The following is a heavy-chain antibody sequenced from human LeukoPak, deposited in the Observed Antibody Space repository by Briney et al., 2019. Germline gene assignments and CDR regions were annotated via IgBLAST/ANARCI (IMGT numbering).Heavy chain of an antibody. CDR1: GYTLTELS. CDR2: FDPEDGET. D-gene: IGHD4-17*01. V-gene: IGHV1-24*01. Sequence: GASVKVSCKVSGYTLTELSMHWVRQAPGKGLEWMGGFDPEDGETIYAQKFQGRVTMTEDTSTDTAYMELSSLRSEDTAVYYCATEELYGDYFLPLGYWGQGTLVTVSS. J-gene: IGHJ4*02. CDR3: ATEELYGDYFLPLGY.